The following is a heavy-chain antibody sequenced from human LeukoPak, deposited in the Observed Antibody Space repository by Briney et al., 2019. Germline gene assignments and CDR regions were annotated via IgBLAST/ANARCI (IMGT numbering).Heavy chain of an antibody. CDR2: INAGNGNT. D-gene: IGHD3-22*01. Sequence: GASVKVSCKASGYTFTNYAMHWVRQAPGQRLEWMGWINAGNGNTKYSQKFQGRVTITRDTSASSAYVEVSSLRSEDTAVYYCARLTYYYDSSGQNWFDPWGQGTLVTVSS. CDR3: ARLTYYYDSSGQNWFDP. CDR1: GYTFTNYA. V-gene: IGHV1-3*01. J-gene: IGHJ5*02.